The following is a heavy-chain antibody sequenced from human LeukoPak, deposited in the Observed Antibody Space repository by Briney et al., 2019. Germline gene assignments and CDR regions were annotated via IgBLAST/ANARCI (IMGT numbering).Heavy chain of an antibody. D-gene: IGHD6-6*01. CDR1: GFTVSSNY. CDR2: IYSDGST. V-gene: IGHV3-53*01. CDR3: ARDGRIAAKYYFDY. Sequence: GGSVGLSCAASGFTVSSNYMNWARQAPGKGLEWVSVIYSDGSTYYADSVKGRFTISRDISKNTLYLQMNSLRAEDTAVYYCARDGRIAAKYYFDYGGRGTVVTVSS. J-gene: IGHJ4*02.